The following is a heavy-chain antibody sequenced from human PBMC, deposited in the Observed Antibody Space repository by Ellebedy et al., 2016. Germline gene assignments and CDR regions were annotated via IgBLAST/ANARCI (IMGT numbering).Heavy chain of an antibody. V-gene: IGHV4-34*01. CDR2: INHSGST. D-gene: IGHD3-10*01. CDR3: ARVGYYYGSGSYYGMDV. Sequence: SETLSLXCAVYGGSFNGYYWSWIRQPPGKGLEWIGEINHSGSTNYNPSLKSRVTISVDTSKNQFSLKLSSVTAADTAVYYCARVGYYYGSGSYYGMDVWGQGTTVTVSS. J-gene: IGHJ6*02. CDR1: GGSFNGYY.